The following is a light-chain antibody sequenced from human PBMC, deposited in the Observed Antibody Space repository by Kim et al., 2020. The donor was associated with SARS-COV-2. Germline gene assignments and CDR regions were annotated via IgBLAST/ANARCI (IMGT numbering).Light chain of an antibody. CDR2: TAS. CDR3: QQTYSASRT. Sequence: DIQMTQSPSSLSASVGDRVTITCRASQDISRYLNWYQQKPGKAPKLLIYTASSLQSGVPSRFTGSGSETDFTLTISSLQPEDFATYYCQQTYSASRTVGQGPKVDIK. V-gene: IGKV1-39*01. J-gene: IGKJ1*01. CDR1: QDISRY.